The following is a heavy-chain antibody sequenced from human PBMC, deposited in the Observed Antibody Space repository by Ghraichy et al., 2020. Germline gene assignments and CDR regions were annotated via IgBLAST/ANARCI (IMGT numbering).Heavy chain of an antibody. CDR1: GFTFSSYG. Sequence: GESLNISCAASGFTFSSYGMHWVRQAPGKGLEWVAVIWYDGSNKYYADSVKGRFTISRDNSKNTLYLQMNSLRAEDTAVYYCARGSQWLPRDYWGQGTLVTVSS. CDR3: ARGSQWLPRDY. J-gene: IGHJ4*02. CDR2: IWYDGSNK. D-gene: IGHD6-19*01. V-gene: IGHV3-33*01.